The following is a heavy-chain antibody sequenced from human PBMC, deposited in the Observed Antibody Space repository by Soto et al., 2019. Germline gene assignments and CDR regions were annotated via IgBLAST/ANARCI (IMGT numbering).Heavy chain of an antibody. V-gene: IGHV3-33*01. J-gene: IGHJ6*02. D-gene: IGHD3-9*01. Sequence: QVQLVESGGGVVQPGRSLRLSCAASGFTFSSYGMHWVRQAPGKGLEWVAVIWYDGSNKYYADSVKGRFTISRDNSKNTLYLQMTSLRAEDTAVYYCARDLGGSTISFMDVWGQGTTVTVSS. CDR2: IWYDGSNK. CDR1: GFTFSSYG. CDR3: ARDLGGSTISFMDV.